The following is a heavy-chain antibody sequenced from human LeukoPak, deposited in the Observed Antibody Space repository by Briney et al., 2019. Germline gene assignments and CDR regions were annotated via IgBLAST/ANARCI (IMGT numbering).Heavy chain of an antibody. V-gene: IGHV3-30*14. D-gene: IGHD1-14*01. CDR3: AGEPGQGDY. CDR2: MSYDGTKN. Sequence: GRSLRLSCAASGFSFSDYAMHWVRQAPGKGLEWVAVMSYDGTKNYYVDSVKGRFTISRDNSKNTLYLQMNSLRAEDTAVYYCAGEPGQGDYWGQGTLVTVSS. J-gene: IGHJ4*02. CDR1: GFSFSDYA.